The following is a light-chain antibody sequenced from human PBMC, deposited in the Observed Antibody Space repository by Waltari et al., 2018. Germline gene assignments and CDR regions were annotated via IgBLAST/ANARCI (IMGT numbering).Light chain of an antibody. CDR3: HQCNTYST. J-gene: IGKJ1*01. Sequence: DIQMTQSPSTLSASVGDRVTFTCRASESIGTSLAWYQQKSGKAPKLLIFHASTLEGGVPSRFSGSGSGTDFTLTISSLQPDDFATYFCHQCNTYSTFGQGTKVEIK. V-gene: IGKV1-5*01. CDR1: ESIGTS. CDR2: HAS.